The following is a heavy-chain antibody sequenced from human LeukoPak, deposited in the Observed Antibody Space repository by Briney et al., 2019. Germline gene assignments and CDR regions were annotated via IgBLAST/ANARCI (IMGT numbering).Heavy chain of an antibody. CDR1: GGSISSYY. J-gene: IGHJ6*02. V-gene: IGHV4-59*08. D-gene: IGHD3-10*01. Sequence: SETLSLTCTVSGGSISSYYWSWLRQPPGKGLEWIGCIYYSGSTNYNPSLKSRVTISVDTSKNQFSLKLSSVTAADTALYYCARLLGGVGLWFGELFPYGMDVWGQGTTVTVSS. CDR2: IYYSGST. CDR3: ARLLGGVGLWFGELFPYGMDV.